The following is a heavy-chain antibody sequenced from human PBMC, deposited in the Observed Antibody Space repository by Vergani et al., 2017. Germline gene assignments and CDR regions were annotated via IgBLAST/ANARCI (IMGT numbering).Heavy chain of an antibody. CDR3: AKDLLGTEHRTIYYYYYGMDV. CDR1: GFTFTSSA. D-gene: IGHD3-9*01. CDR2: IVVGSGNT. V-gene: IGHV1-58*02. J-gene: IGHJ6*02. Sequence: QMQLVQSGPEVKKPGTSVKVSCKASGFTFTSSAMQWVRQARGQRLEWIGWIVVGSGNTNYAQKFQERVTITRDMSTSTAYMELSSLRSEDTAVYYCAKDLLGTEHRTIYYYYYGMDVWGQGTTVTVSS.